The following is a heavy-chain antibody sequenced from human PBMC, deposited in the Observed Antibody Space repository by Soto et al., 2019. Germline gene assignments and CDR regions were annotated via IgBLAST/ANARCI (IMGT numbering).Heavy chain of an antibody. V-gene: IGHV4-61*01. CDR2: FYYSGST. J-gene: IGHJ6*02. CDR1: GGSGSGGSYF. CDR3: ARDQQWLGNYYYYYGMDV. Sequence: PLETLPLTWTVSGGSGSGGSYFWSWVRKPPGKGLEWIGYFYYSGSTNYNPSLKSRVTISVDTSKNQFSLKLSSVTAADTAVYYCARDQQWLGNYYYYYGMDVWGQGTTVTVSS. D-gene: IGHD6-19*01.